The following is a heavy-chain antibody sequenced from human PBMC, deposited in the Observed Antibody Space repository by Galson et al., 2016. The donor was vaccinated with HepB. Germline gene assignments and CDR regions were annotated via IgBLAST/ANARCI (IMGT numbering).Heavy chain of an antibody. V-gene: IGHV3-43D*03. J-gene: IGHJ4*02. CDR3: VKVGSAIAVTGYFDN. D-gene: IGHD6-19*01. CDR1: GFSFHNYA. CDR2: ISWDAGTT. Sequence: SLRFSCAASGFSFHNYAMHWARHAPGKGLEWVSIISWDAGTTYYVDSLKGRFTISRDITNNALYLQMNSLRPEDTAIYYCVKVGSAIAVTGYFDNWGQGTLVTVSS.